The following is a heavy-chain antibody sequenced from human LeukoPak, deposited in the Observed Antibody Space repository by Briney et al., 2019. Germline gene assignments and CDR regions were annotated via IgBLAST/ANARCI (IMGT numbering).Heavy chain of an antibody. D-gene: IGHD2-2*03. CDR2: INHSGST. Sequence: SETLSLTCTVSGGSISGYYWSWIRQPPGKGLEWIGEINHSGSTNYNPSLKSRVTISVDTSKNQFSLKLSSVTAADTAVYYCARGPTLDIVVVPAAHNWFDPWGQGTLVTVSS. J-gene: IGHJ5*02. CDR3: ARGPTLDIVVVPAAHNWFDP. V-gene: IGHV4-34*01. CDR1: GGSISGYY.